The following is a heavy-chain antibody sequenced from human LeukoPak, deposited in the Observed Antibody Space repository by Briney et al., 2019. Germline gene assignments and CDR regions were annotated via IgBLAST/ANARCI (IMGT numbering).Heavy chain of an antibody. CDR3: AKDGSGWYVNYYYYMDV. CDR2: ISGSGGST. CDR1: GFTFSSYS. D-gene: IGHD6-19*01. V-gene: IGHV3-23*01. J-gene: IGHJ6*03. Sequence: GGSLRLSCAASGFTFSSYSMTWVRQAPGKGLEWVSGISGSGGSTYYADSVKGRFTISRDNSKNTLYLQMNSLRAEDTAVYYCAKDGSGWYVNYYYYMDVWGKGTTVTVSS.